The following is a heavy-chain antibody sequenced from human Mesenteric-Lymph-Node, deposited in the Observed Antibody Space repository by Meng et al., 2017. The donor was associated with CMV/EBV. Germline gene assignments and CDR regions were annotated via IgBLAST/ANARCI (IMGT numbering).Heavy chain of an antibody. CDR3: ARQNRGMDV. D-gene: IGHD1-14*01. CDR2: INNDGSTT. J-gene: IGHJ6*02. Sequence: GESLKISCAASGFTFSSYWMHWVRQAPGKGLVWVSRINNDGSTTSYADSVKGRFTISRDNSKNTLYLQMNSLRAEDTAVYYCARQNRGMDVWGQGTTVTVSS. CDR1: GFTFSSYW. V-gene: IGHV3-74*01.